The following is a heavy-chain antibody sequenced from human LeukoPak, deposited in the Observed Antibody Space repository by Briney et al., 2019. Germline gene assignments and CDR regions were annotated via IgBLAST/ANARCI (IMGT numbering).Heavy chain of an antibody. CDR2: IGSRTGNI. D-gene: IGHD4/OR15-4a*01. CDR1: GFTFSIYS. CDR3: SRETEPLDYGDSTNPDY. Sequence: PGGSLRLSCAASGFTFSIYSMNWVRQAPGKGLEWVAFIGSRTGNIYYADSVKGRFSISRDNAKDSVYLQMNSLRADDTAVYYCSRETEPLDYGDSTNPDYWGQGTLVTVSS. J-gene: IGHJ4*02. V-gene: IGHV3-21*01.